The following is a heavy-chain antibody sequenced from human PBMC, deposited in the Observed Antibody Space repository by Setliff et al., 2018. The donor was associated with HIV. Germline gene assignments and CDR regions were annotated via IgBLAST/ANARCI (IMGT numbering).Heavy chain of an antibody. CDR2: IYYNGGT. CDR1: GFSLSNARMG. D-gene: IGHD3-22*01. V-gene: IGHV4-61*01. Sequence: SGPTLVNPTETLTLTCTVSGFSLSNARMGVSWIRQPPGKGMEWIGYIYYNGGTNYNPSLKSRVTMLVDTSENHFTLKLTSVTAADTAMYYCTRGIGGIGYYPDYWGQGTLVTVSS. CDR3: TRGIGGIGYYPDY. J-gene: IGHJ4*02.